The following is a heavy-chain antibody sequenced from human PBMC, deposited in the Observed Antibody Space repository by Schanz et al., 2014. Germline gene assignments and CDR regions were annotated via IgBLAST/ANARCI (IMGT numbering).Heavy chain of an antibody. V-gene: IGHV1-46*03. J-gene: IGHJ4*02. D-gene: IGHD6-13*01. CDR3: ARDGEAAAGCDY. CDR2: INPSGGST. Sequence: QVQLVQSGAEVMKPGSSVTVSCKASGGTFSSSTLTWVRQAPGQGLEWMGIINPSGGSTSYAQKFQGRVTMTRDTSTSTVYMELSSLRSEDTAVYYCARDGEAAAGCDYWGQGTLVTVSS. CDR1: GGTFSSST.